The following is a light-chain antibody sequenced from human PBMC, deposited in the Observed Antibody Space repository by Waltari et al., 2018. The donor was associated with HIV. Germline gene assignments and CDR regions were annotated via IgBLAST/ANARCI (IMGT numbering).Light chain of an antibody. CDR3: QQYGSSPLT. CDR1: QSVRSSY. V-gene: IGKV3-20*01. CDR2: GAS. Sequence: EIVLTQSPGTLSLSPGEGDTLSCRASQSVRSSYLAWYQQKPGQAPRLLIYGASSRATGIPDRFSGSGSGTDFTLTISRLEPEDFAVYYCQQYGSSPLTFGGGTKVEIK. J-gene: IGKJ4*01.